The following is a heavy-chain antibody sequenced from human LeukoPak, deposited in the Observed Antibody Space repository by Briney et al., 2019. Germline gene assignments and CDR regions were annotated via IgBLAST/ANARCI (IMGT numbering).Heavy chain of an antibody. V-gene: IGHV3-23*01. Sequence: GGSLRLSCAASGFTFSTYAMTWVRGAPGKGLEWVSAISGSGGSTYYADSVRGRFTISRDNSKNTLYLQMNSLRAEDTAVYYCAKNMWIAPAGSIFDYWDQGTLVTVSS. CDR2: ISGSGGST. J-gene: IGHJ4*02. CDR1: GFTFSTYA. D-gene: IGHD6-13*01. CDR3: AKNMWIAPAGSIFDY.